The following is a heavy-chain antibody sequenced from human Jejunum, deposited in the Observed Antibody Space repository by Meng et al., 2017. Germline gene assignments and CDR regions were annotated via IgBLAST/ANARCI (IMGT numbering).Heavy chain of an antibody. CDR3: AQSDYFHY. CDR1: GFIFSERW. J-gene: IGHJ4*02. CDR2: IRYDGSSA. V-gene: IGHV3-74*01. Sequence: DVQLVESGGGLVQPGGSLRLSCAASGFIFSERWMHWVRQAPGKGLVWVSRIRYDGSSANYADSVKGPFTISRDNAKNTLYLQMDSLRAEDTAVYYCAQSDYFHYWGQGALVTVSS.